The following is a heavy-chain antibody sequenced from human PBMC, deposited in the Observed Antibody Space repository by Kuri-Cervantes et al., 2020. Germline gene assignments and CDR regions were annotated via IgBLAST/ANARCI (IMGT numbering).Heavy chain of an antibody. CDR3: ARGGAYCSSTSCPRKTTFGRN. D-gene: IGHD2-2*01. CDR1: GGSFSGYY. Sequence: SQTLSLTCAVYGGSFSGYYWSWIRQPPGKGLEWIGEINHSGSTNYNPSLKSRVTISVDTSKNQFSLKLSSVTAADTAVYYCARGGAYCSSTSCPRKTTFGRNWGQGTLVTVSS. J-gene: IGHJ4*02. V-gene: IGHV4-34*01. CDR2: INHSGST.